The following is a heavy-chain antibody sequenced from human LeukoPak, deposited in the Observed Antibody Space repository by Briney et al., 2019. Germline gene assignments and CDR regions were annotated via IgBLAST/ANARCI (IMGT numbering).Heavy chain of an antibody. CDR1: GFTFSSYA. J-gene: IGHJ4*02. D-gene: IGHD3-3*01. CDR2: ISGSGGST. V-gene: IGHV3-23*01. CDR3: AKYLSGYYGY. Sequence: GGSLRLSCAASGFTFSSYAMTWARQAPGKGLEWVSAISGSGGSTYYADSVKGRFTISRDNSKNTLYLQMNSLRAEDTAVYYCAKYLSGYYGYWGQGTLVTVSS.